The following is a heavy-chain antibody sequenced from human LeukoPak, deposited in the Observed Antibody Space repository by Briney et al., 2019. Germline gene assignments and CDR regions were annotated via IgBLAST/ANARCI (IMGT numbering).Heavy chain of an antibody. Sequence: GGSLRLSCAASVFTFSSYAMSWVRQAPGKGLEWVSDIYSGGSTYYADSVKGRFTISRDNSKNTLYLQMNSLRAEDTAVYYCARVPGGSYYSFPWYFDYWGQGALVTVSS. CDR3: ARVPGGSYYSFPWYFDY. CDR1: VFTFSSYA. J-gene: IGHJ4*02. CDR2: IYSGGST. V-gene: IGHV3-66*02. D-gene: IGHD1-26*01.